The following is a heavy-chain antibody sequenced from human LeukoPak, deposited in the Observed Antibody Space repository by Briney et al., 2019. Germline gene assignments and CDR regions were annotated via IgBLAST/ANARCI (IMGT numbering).Heavy chain of an antibody. Sequence: PSETLSLTCTVSGGSISSYYWSWIRRPPGKGLEWIGYIYYSGSTNYNPSLKSRVTISVDTSKNQFSLRLSSVTAADTAVYYCARYYYYGMDVWGQGTTVTVSS. J-gene: IGHJ6*02. V-gene: IGHV4-59*01. CDR3: ARYYYYGMDV. CDR2: IYYSGST. CDR1: GGSISSYY.